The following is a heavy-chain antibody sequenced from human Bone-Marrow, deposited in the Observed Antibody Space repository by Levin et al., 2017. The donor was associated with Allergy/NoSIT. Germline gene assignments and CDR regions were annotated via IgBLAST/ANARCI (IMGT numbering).Heavy chain of an antibody. Sequence: GASVKVSCRASGYPFTSYYIHWVRQAPGQGLEWMGIINPSGGTTSYAQKFQGRVTMTRDTSTSTLYMELSSLRSEDTAVYYCARDPVTCSSTSCPNDSFDIWGQGTMVTVSS. CDR3: ARDPVTCSSTSCPNDSFDI. CDR2: INPSGGTT. D-gene: IGHD2-2*01. V-gene: IGHV1-46*01. J-gene: IGHJ3*02. CDR1: GYPFTSYY.